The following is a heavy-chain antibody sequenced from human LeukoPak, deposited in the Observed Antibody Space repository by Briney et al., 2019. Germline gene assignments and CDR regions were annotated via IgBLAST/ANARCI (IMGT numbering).Heavy chain of an antibody. CDR1: GFTFSSYW. CDR3: ARDLYGDYVPFDY. D-gene: IGHD4-17*01. V-gene: IGHV3-7*01. CDR2: IKQDGSEK. J-gene: IGHJ4*02. Sequence: GGSLRLSCVASGFTFSSYWMSWVRQAPGKGLEWVANIKQDGSEKYYVDSVKGRFTISRDNAKNSLYLQMNSLRAEDTAVYYCARDLYGDYVPFDYWGQGTLVTVSS.